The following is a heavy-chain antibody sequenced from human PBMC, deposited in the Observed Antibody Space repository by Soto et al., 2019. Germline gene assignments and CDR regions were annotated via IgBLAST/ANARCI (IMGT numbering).Heavy chain of an antibody. Sequence: GASVKVSCKASGGTFSSYAISWVRQAPGQGLEWMGGIIPIFGTANYAQKFQGRVTITADESTSTAYMELSSLRSEDTAVYYCARLDYYDNSGYNPRSYGMDVWGQGTTVTVSS. CDR2: IIPIFGTA. J-gene: IGHJ6*02. CDR3: ARLDYYDNSGYNPRSYGMDV. V-gene: IGHV1-69*13. CDR1: GGTFSSYA. D-gene: IGHD3-22*01.